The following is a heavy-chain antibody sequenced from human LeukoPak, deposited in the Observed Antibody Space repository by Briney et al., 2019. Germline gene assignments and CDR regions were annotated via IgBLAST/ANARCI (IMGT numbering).Heavy chain of an antibody. Sequence: GGSLRLSCAASGFTYSSYSMNWVRQAPGKGLEWVSLINSGNSYQHYADSVKGRFTISRDNSKNTLYLQMNSLRAEDTAKYYCAKRREGAFDYWGQGILVTVSS. D-gene: IGHD1-26*01. CDR3: AKRREGAFDY. V-gene: IGHV3-21*04. J-gene: IGHJ4*02. CDR2: INSGNSYQ. CDR1: GFTYSSYS.